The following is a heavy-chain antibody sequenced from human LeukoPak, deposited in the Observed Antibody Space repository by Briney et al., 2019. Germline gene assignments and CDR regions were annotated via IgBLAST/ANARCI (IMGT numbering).Heavy chain of an antibody. CDR3: ATLGNWNDGPYYFDY. J-gene: IGHJ4*02. CDR1: GSTFSSYA. CDR2: IIPIFGTA. V-gene: IGHV1-69*13. Sequence: SVKVSCKASGSTFSSYAISWVRQAPGQGLEWMGGIIPIFGTANYAQKFQGRVTITADESTSTAYMELSSLRSEDTAVYYCATLGNWNDGPYYFDYWGQGTLVTVSS. D-gene: IGHD1-1*01.